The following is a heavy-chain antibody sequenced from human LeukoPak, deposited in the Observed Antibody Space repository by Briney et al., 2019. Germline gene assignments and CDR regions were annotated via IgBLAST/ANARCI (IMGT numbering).Heavy chain of an antibody. CDR1: GFTFSSYE. V-gene: IGHV3-48*03. Sequence: GGSLRLSCAASGFTFSSYEMNWVRQAPGKGLEWVSYISSSGSTIYYADSVKGRFTISRDNAKNSLYLQMNSLRAEDTAVYYCARESSSSWSSNFDYWGQGTLVTVSS. CDR3: ARESSSSWSSNFDY. D-gene: IGHD6-13*01. CDR2: ISSSGSTI. J-gene: IGHJ4*02.